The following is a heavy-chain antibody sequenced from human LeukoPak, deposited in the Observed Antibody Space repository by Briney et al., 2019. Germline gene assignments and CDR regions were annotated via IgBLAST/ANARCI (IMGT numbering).Heavy chain of an antibody. J-gene: IGHJ4*02. CDR1: GFTFSSYA. V-gene: IGHV3-30-3*01. Sequence: PGGSLRLSCAASGFTFSSYAIHWVRQAPGKGLEWVAVISYDGSNKYYADSVKGRFTISRDNSKNTLYLQMNSLRAEDTAAYYCARETGSAVGSTDFDYWGQGTLVTVSS. D-gene: IGHD4-17*01. CDR2: ISYDGSNK. CDR3: ARETGSAVGSTDFDY.